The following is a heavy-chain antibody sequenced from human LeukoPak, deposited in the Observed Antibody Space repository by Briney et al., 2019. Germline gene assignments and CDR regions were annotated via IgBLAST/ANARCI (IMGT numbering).Heavy chain of an antibody. CDR3: ARDMAVAGTGGY. CDR2: IYHSGST. J-gene: IGHJ4*02. Sequence: PSETLSLTCTVSGGSISSYYWSWIRQPPGKGLEWIGEIYHSGSTNYNPSLKSRVTISVDKTKNQFSLKLSSVTAADTAVYYCARDMAVAGTGGYWGQGTLVTVSS. CDR1: GGSISSYY. D-gene: IGHD6-19*01. V-gene: IGHV4-59*12.